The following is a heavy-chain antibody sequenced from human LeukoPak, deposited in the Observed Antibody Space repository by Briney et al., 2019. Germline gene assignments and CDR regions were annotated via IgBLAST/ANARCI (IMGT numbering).Heavy chain of an antibody. Sequence: PSQTLSLTCAVSGDSISSGGYSWSWIRQPPGKGLEWIGYIYHSGSTYYNPSLKSRVTISVDRSKNQFSLKLSSVTAADTAVYYCARDRYGDHTYFDYWGQGTLVTVSS. J-gene: IGHJ4*02. V-gene: IGHV4-30-2*01. CDR3: ARDRYGDHTYFDY. D-gene: IGHD4-17*01. CDR1: GDSISSGGYS. CDR2: IYHSGST.